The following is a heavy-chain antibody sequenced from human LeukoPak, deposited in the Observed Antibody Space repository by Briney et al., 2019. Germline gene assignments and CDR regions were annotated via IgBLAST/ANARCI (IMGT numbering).Heavy chain of an antibody. Sequence: SVKVSCKASGGTFSSYAISWVRQAPGQGLEWMGRIIPILGIANYAQKFQGRVTITADKSTSTAYMELSSLRSEDTAVYYCATVRGYCSSTSCYIHYYFVCWGQGTLVTVSS. D-gene: IGHD2-2*02. CDR3: ATVRGYCSSTSCYIHYYFVC. CDR1: GGTFSSYA. CDR2: IIPILGIA. V-gene: IGHV1-69*04. J-gene: IGHJ4*02.